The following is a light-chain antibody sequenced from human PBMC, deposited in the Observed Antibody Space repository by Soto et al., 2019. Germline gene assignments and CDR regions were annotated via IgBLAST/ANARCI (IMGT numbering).Light chain of an antibody. CDR1: QDINKN. Sequence: DIQMTQSPSSLSASVGDRVAITCQASQDINKNLIWYQQKPGKAPKLLIYKASSLESGVPSRFSGGGIGTEFSLSISSLQPDDFATYYCQQYSTYPYIFGQGTKVDIK. J-gene: IGKJ2*01. CDR2: KAS. V-gene: IGKV1-5*03. CDR3: QQYSTYPYI.